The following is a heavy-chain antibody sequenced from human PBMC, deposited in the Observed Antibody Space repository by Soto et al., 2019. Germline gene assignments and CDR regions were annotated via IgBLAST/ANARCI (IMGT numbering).Heavy chain of an antibody. CDR3: ARGWALGELLPGAFDY. CDR2: IRNKANNYAT. CDR1: GFTFSSYA. Sequence: VQLVESGGGVVQPGRSLRLSCAASGFTFSSYAMHWVRQAPGKGLEWVGRIRNKANNYATEYAASVKDRFTISRDDSKNSLYLQMNNLKTEDTAVYYCARGWALGELLPGAFDYWVQGILVTVSS. J-gene: IGHJ4*02. V-gene: IGHV3-72*01. D-gene: IGHD1-26*01.